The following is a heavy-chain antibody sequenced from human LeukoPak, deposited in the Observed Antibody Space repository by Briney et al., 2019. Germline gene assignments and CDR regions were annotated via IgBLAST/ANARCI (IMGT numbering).Heavy chain of an antibody. CDR1: GFTFNSYW. CDR3: AELGITMIGGV. Sequence: GGSLRLSCAASGFTFNSYWMNWVRQAPGKGLEWVASIKQDGSEKYYVDSVKGRFTISGDNAKNSLYLQMNSLRAEDTAVYYCAELGITMIGGVWGKGTTVTISS. J-gene: IGHJ6*04. D-gene: IGHD3-10*02. V-gene: IGHV3-7*01. CDR2: IKQDGSEK.